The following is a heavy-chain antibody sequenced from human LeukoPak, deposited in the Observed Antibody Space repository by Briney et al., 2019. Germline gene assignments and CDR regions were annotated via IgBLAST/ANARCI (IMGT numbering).Heavy chain of an antibody. Sequence: GGSLRLSCAASGFTFSDYYMTWIRRAPGKGLEWVSYISSSSGFTKYADSVRGRFTISRDNAKNSLYLQMNTLRVDDTVVYYCARGSPPGDWGQGTLVTVSP. CDR3: ARGSPPGD. CDR1: GFTFSDYY. V-gene: IGHV3-11*05. D-gene: IGHD3-16*01. J-gene: IGHJ4*02. CDR2: ISSSSGFT.